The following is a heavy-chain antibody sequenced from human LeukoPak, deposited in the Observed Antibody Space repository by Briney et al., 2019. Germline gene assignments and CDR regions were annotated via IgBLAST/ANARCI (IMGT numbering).Heavy chain of an antibody. Sequence: GGSLRLSCAASGFTVSSNYMSWIRQAPGKGLEWVSVIYSGGSTYYADSVKGRFTISRDNSKNTLYLQMNSLRAEDTAVYYCAKIAAPLLWFGELFIDYWGQGTLVTVSS. CDR2: IYSGGST. J-gene: IGHJ4*02. D-gene: IGHD3-10*01. CDR3: AKIAAPLLWFGELFIDY. V-gene: IGHV3-66*01. CDR1: GFTVSSNY.